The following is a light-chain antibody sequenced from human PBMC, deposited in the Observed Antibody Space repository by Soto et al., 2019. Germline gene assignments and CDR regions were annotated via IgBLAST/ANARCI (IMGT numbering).Light chain of an antibody. Sequence: DIQMTQSPSSLSASVGDRVTITCRASQSVSLYLNWYQQKPGRAPELLISTASKLQSGVPSRFSGSGSGKHFTLTISGLQPEDSATYFCQQGFSTPLTFGGGAKVEIK. CDR2: TAS. CDR1: QSVSLY. CDR3: QQGFSTPLT. J-gene: IGKJ4*01. V-gene: IGKV1-39*01.